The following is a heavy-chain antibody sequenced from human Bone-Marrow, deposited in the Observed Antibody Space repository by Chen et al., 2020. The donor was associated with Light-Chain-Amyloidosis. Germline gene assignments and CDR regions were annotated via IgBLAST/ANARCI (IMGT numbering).Heavy chain of an antibody. J-gene: IGHJ4*02. CDR2: IIPIFGTA. D-gene: IGHD3-22*01. CDR1: GGTFSSYA. Sequence: QVQLVQSGAEVKEPGSSVKVSCKAPGGTFSSYAISWVRQAPGQGLGWMGGIIPIFGTANYAQKFQGRVTITADESTSTAYMELSSLRSEDTAVYYCARVDDSSGYWGQGTLVTVSS. CDR3: ARVDDSSGY. V-gene: IGHV1-69*01.